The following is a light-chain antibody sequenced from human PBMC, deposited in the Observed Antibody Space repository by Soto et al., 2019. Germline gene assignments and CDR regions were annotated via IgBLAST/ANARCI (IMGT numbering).Light chain of an antibody. CDR1: SGSIASNY. Sequence: NFMLTQPHSVSESPGKTVIISCTRSSGSIASNYVQWYQQRPGSSPNTVIYEDNQRPSGVPDRFSGSIHSSSNSASLTISGLETEDEADYYCQSYDATNQVFGGVTKLTVL. J-gene: IGLJ3*02. CDR2: EDN. V-gene: IGLV6-57*01. CDR3: QSYDATNQV.